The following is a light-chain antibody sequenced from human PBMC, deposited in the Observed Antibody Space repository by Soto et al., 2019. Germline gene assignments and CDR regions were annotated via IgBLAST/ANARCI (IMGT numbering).Light chain of an antibody. CDR2: GAS. CDR3: QQYNNAPRT. V-gene: IGKV3-15*01. J-gene: IGKJ1*01. CDR1: QSVSSN. Sequence: EIVMTQSPATLSVSPGERATLSCRDSQSVSSNLAWYQQKPGQAPRLLIYGASTRATGIPARFSGSGSGTEFTLTISSLQSEDFAVYYCQQYNNAPRTFGQGTKVEIK.